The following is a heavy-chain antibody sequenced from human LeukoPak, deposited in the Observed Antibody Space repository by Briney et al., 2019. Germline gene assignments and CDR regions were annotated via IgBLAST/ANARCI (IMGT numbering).Heavy chain of an antibody. CDR3: ARDYDSSGSAGV. CDR2: IIPIFGTA. Sequence: ASVTVSCKASGGTFSSYAISWVRQAPGQGLEWMGGIIPIFGTANYAQKFQGRVTITADESTSTAYMELSSLRSEDTAVYYCARDYDSSGSAGVWGQGTLVTVSS. J-gene: IGHJ4*02. D-gene: IGHD3-22*01. CDR1: GGTFSSYA. V-gene: IGHV1-69*01.